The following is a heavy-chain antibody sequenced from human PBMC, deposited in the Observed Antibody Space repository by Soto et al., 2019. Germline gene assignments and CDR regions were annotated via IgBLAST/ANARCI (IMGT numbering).Heavy chain of an antibody. CDR1: GYTFTSYD. V-gene: IGHV1-8*01. D-gene: IGHD3-3*01. CDR3: ARRLNITIFGVVDYYYYMAV. Sequence: GASVKVSCKASGYTFTSYDINWVRQATGKGLEWMGWMNPNSGTTGYAQKFQGRVTMTRNTSISTAYMELSSLRSADTAVYYCARRLNITIFGVVDYYYYMAVWAKGTTVTVSS. CDR2: MNPNSGTT. J-gene: IGHJ6*03.